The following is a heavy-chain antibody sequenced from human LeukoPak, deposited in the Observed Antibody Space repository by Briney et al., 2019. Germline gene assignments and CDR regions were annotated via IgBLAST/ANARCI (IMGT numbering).Heavy chain of an antibody. J-gene: IGHJ4*02. CDR3: ATMGVATYDRIGY. CDR2: IYYSGST. CDR1: GYSISSGYY. Sequence: SETLSLTCTVSGYSISSGYYWGWIRQPPGKGLEWIGSIYYSGSTYYNPSLKSRVTISVDTSKNQFSLKLSSVTAADTAVYYCATMGVATYDRIGYWGQGTLVTVSS. D-gene: IGHD5-12*01. V-gene: IGHV4-38-2*02.